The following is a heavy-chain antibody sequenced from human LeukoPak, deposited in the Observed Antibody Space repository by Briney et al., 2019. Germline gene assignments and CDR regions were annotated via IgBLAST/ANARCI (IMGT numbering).Heavy chain of an antibody. V-gene: IGHV3-21*01. J-gene: IGHJ6*03. CDR1: GFTFSSYS. CDR3: AREDWGHYYMDV. Sequence: TGGSLRLSCAASGFTFSSYSMNWVRQAPGKGLEWVSSISSSSSYIYYADSVKGRFTISRDNAKNSLYLQMNSLRAEDTAVYYCAREDWGHYYMDVWGKGTTVTVSS. D-gene: IGHD7-27*01. CDR2: ISSSSSYI.